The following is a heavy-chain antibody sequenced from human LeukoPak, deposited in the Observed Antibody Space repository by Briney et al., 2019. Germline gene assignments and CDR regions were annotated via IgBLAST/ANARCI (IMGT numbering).Heavy chain of an antibody. CDR2: IYYNGNT. D-gene: IGHD3-22*01. CDR1: GDSINGYY. CDR3: ARLGGYYDY. V-gene: IGHV4-59*08. J-gene: IGHJ4*02. Sequence: SETLSLTCIVSGDSINGYYWTWIRQPPGKGLEWIGNIYYNGNTNYNPSLKSRVTISMDTSKNQFSLRLTSVTATDTAIYYCARLGGYYDYWGQGTLVTVSS.